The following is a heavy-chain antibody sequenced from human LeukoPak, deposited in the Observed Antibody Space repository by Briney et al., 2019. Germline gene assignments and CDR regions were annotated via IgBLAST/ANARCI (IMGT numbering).Heavy chain of an antibody. Sequence: GGSLRLSCAASGFTFSDYHMNWVRQAPEKGLEWVSSISSSRIYISYAHSVRRRYTISRDNPKNSMYLQMNSPRAEDTAVYYCERDAREGVGYGHEAGWFDPWGQGTLVTVSS. D-gene: IGHD5-18*01. J-gene: IGHJ5*02. CDR3: ERDAREGVGYGHEAGWFDP. V-gene: IGHV3-21*01. CDR2: ISSSRIYI. CDR1: GFTFSDYH.